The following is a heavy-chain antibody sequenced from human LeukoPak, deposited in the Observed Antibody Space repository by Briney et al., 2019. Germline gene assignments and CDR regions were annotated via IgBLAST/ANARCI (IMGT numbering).Heavy chain of an antibody. V-gene: IGHV4-30-4*01. J-gene: IGHJ5*02. CDR3: ARVETSYYGSGTYEDWFDP. CDR2: IYYSVTT. D-gene: IGHD3-10*01. CDR1: GDSIRSGDYY. Sequence: PSETLSLTCTVSGDSIRSGDYYWSWIRQPPGKDLEWIGYIYYSVTTYYNPSLKSRVTIEVDTSKNQFSLRLSSVTAADTAAYYCARVETSYYGSGTYEDWFDPWGQGTLVIVSS.